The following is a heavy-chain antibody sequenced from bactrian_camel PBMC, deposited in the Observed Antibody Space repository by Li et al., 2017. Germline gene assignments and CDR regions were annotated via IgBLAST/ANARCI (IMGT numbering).Heavy chain of an antibody. V-gene: IGHV3S1*01. CDR1: GFNFRKYY. Sequence: HVQLVESGGGLVQPGGSLTLSCATSGFNFRKYYMTWIRRSPGKGLEWVSTVNTGGGRTYYADSVKGRFTISQDNAKNAVYLQLNSLKTEDTAMYYCAKDTPYGGSWYPIDFHYWGQGTQVTVS. CDR3: AKDTPYGGSWYPIDFHY. CDR2: VNTGGGRT. J-gene: IGHJ4*01. D-gene: IGHD6*01.